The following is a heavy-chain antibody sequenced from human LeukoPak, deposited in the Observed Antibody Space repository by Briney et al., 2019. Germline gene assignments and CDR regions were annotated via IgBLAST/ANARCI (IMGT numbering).Heavy chain of an antibody. CDR2: FYYSSST. CDR3: ARRVVAATGDHNWFDP. D-gene: IGHD2-15*01. Sequence: PSETLSLTCTVSGGSISNSSYYWGWIRQLPGQGLEWIGSFYYSSSTNYNPSLKSRVTISVDTSKNHFSLPLSSVTAADTAVYHCARRVVAATGDHNWFDPWGQGTLVTVCS. J-gene: IGHJ5*02. CDR1: GGSISNSSYY. V-gene: IGHV4-39*02.